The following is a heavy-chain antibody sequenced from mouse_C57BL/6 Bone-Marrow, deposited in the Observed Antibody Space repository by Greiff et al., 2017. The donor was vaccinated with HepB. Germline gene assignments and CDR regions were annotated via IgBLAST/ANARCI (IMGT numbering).Heavy chain of an antibody. V-gene: IGHV5-6*01. D-gene: IGHD5-5*01. CDR3: ARQGAYLYYFDY. J-gene: IGHJ2*01. CDR2: ISSGGSYT. CDR1: GFTFSSYG. Sequence: EVKLVESGGDLVKPGGSLKLSCAASGFTFSSYGMSWVRQTPDKRLEWVATISSGGSYTYYPDSVKGRFTISRDNAKNTLYLQMSSLKSEDTAMYYCARQGAYLYYFDYWGQGTTLTVSS.